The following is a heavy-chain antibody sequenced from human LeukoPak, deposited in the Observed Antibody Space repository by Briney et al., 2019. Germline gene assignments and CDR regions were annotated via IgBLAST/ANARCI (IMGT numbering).Heavy chain of an antibody. D-gene: IGHD4-23*01. CDR2: IKQDGGEK. CDR3: ASTNSLDY. Sequence: GGSLRLSCAASEFTFSSYWMSWVRQAPGKGLEWVANIKQDGGEKYYLDSMKGRFTVSRDNAKNSLHLQMNSLSVEDTAVYYCASTNSLDYWGQGTLVTVPS. CDR1: EFTFSSYW. V-gene: IGHV3-7*01. J-gene: IGHJ4*02.